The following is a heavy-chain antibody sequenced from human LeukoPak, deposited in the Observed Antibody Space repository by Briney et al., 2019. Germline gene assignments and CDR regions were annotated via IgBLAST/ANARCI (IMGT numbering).Heavy chain of an antibody. CDR2: IYYSGST. V-gene: IGHV4-59*08. Sequence: PSETLSLTCTVSGGSISSYYRSWIRQPPGKGLEWIGYIYYSGSTNYNPSLKSRVTISVDTSKNQFSLKLSSVTAADTAVYYCARLPMIVAPRFYYYYGMDVWGQGTTVTVSS. CDR3: ARLPMIVAPRFYYYYGMDV. J-gene: IGHJ6*02. CDR1: GGSISSYY. D-gene: IGHD3-22*01.